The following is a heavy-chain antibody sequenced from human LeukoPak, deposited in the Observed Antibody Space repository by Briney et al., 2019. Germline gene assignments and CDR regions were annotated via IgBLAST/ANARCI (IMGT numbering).Heavy chain of an antibody. CDR1: GYTFTSYD. CDR2: MNPNSGNT. D-gene: IGHD3-22*01. V-gene: IGHV1-8*01. CDR3: ARGLVYYDSSGGFDP. Sequence: ASVKVSCKASGYTFTSYDINWVQQATGQGLEWMGWMNPNSGNTGYAQKFRGRVTMTRNTSISTAYMELSSLRSEDTAVYYCARGLVYYDSSGGFDPWGQGTLVTVSS. J-gene: IGHJ5*02.